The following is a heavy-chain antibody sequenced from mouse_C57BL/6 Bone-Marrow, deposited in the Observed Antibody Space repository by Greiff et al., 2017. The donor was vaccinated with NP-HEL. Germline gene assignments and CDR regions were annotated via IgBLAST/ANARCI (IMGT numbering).Heavy chain of an antibody. D-gene: IGHD2-2*01. CDR3: ARGGLWLRRGDWYFDV. V-gene: IGHV5-4*01. CDR1: GFTFSSYA. Sequence: VQLKESGGGLVKPGGSLKLSCAASGFTFSSYAMSWVRQTPEKRLEWVATISDGGSYTYYPDNVKGRFTISRDNAKNNLYLQMSHLKSEDTAMYYCARGGLWLRRGDWYFDVWGTGTTVTVSS. CDR2: ISDGGSYT. J-gene: IGHJ1*03.